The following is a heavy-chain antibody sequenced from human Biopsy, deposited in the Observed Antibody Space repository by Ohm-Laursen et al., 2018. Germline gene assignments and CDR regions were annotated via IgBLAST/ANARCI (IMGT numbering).Heavy chain of an antibody. CDR1: GYKFTSYG. CDR3: ARIAAAGWDDY. CDR2: ISGYNSNT. Sequence: GSSVKVSCKPSGYKFTSYGMSWVRQAPGQGFEWMGRISGYNSNTNYAQKFQGRITMTIDAATSTGYMDLRSLKSDDTAVYYCARIAAAGWDDYWGQGTLVTVSS. J-gene: IGHJ4*02. V-gene: IGHV1-18*01. D-gene: IGHD6-25*01.